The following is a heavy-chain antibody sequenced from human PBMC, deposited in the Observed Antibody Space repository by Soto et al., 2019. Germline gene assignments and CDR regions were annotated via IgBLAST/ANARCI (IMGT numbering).Heavy chain of an antibody. Sequence: EVQLLESGGGLVQPGGSLRLSCAASGFTFSSYAMSWVRQAPGKGLEWVSAISGSGGSTYYADSVKGRFTISRDNSKNTLYLQMNSLRAEDTAVYYCAKDTKIYSGYDYRGLPDYWGQGTLVTVSS. V-gene: IGHV3-23*01. J-gene: IGHJ4*02. D-gene: IGHD5-12*01. CDR2: ISGSGGST. CDR1: GFTFSSYA. CDR3: AKDTKIYSGYDYRGLPDY.